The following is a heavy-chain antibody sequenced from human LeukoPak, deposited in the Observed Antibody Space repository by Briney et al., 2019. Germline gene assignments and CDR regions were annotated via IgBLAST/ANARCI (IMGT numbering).Heavy chain of an antibody. CDR1: GFTFSSYW. J-gene: IGHJ4*02. V-gene: IGHV3-74*01. Sequence: GGSLRLSCAASGFTFSSYWIHWVRQAPGKGLVWVSRIYSDATYYADSVKGRFTISRDNAKNTPYLQMNSLRAEDTAVYYCARESYDSSGYYYGGGFDYWGQGTLVTVSS. D-gene: IGHD3-22*01. CDR2: IYSDAT. CDR3: ARESYDSSGYYYGGGFDY.